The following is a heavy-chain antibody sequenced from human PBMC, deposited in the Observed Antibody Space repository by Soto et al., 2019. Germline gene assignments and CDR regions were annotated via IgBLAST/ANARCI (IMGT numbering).Heavy chain of an antibody. Sequence: ASVKVSCKVSGYTLTELSMHWVRQAPGKGLEWMGGFDPEDGETIYAQKFQGRVTMTEDTSTDTAYMELSSLRSEDTAVYYCATVYSSGWRDAFDIWGQGTMVTV. CDR3: ATVYSSGWRDAFDI. CDR1: GYTLTELS. V-gene: IGHV1-24*01. D-gene: IGHD6-19*01. J-gene: IGHJ3*02. CDR2: FDPEDGET.